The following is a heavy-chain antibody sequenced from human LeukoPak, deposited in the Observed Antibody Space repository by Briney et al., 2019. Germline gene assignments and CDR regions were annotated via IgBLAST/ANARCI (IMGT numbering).Heavy chain of an antibody. V-gene: IGHV3-48*01. CDR3: ARLKGRYYDSSGYYPFPP. Sequence: QPGGSLRLSCAASGFTFSDYSMNWVRQAPGKGREWISYISMESGTIYYSDAVKGRFTISRDNAKNSLYLQMNSLRAEDTAVYYCARLKGRYYDSSGYYPFPPWGQGSLVTVSS. D-gene: IGHD3-22*01. J-gene: IGHJ5*02. CDR2: ISMESGTI. CDR1: GFTFSDYS.